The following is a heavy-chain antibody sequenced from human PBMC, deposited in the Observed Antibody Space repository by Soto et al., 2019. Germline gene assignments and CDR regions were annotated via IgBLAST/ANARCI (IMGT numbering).Heavy chain of an antibody. J-gene: IGHJ3*02. CDR2: IIPIFGTA. CDR3: ARDPKLPGYSSGWYGEPAFDT. D-gene: IGHD6-19*01. CDR1: GGTFSSYA. Sequence: SVKVSCKASGGTFSSYAISWVRQAPGQGLEWMGGIIPIFGTANYAQKFQGRVTITADESTSTAYMELSSLRSEDTAVYYCARDPKLPGYSSGWYGEPAFDTWGQGTMVTVSS. V-gene: IGHV1-69*13.